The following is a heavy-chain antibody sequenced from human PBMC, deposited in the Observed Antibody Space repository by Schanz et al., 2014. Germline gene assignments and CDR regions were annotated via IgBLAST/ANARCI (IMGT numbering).Heavy chain of an antibody. CDR3: VSSGSYSSYAF. Sequence: EVHLLESGGGLVEPGGSLRLSCATSGFSLDIFAVSWVRQAPGKGLEWVSSISGDHRNTFYADSVKGRFTISRDNSKNTLYLQMNSLRAEDTAVYHCVSSGSYSSYAFWGQGTLVTVSS. J-gene: IGHJ4*02. V-gene: IGHV3-23*01. D-gene: IGHD3-10*01. CDR1: GFSLDIFA. CDR2: ISGDHRNT.